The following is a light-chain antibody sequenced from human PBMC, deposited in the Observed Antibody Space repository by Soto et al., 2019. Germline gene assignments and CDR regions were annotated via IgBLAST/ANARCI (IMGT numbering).Light chain of an antibody. V-gene: IGKV3-11*01. Sequence: EIVLTQSPGTLSLSPGERATLSCRASQSVGKYLAWYQQKPGQAPRLLIYDASNRATGIPARFSGSGSGTDFTLTISSLQPEDVATYYGQRTYNAPQTLGQGTKVDIK. CDR1: QSVGKY. CDR3: QRTYNAPQT. CDR2: DAS. J-gene: IGKJ1*01.